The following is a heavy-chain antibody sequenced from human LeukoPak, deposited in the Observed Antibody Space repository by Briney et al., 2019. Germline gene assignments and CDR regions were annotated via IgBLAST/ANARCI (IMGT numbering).Heavy chain of an antibody. CDR3: ARDAQRGFDYSNSLEY. CDR2: IWSDGSNR. D-gene: IGHD4-11*01. Sequence: LGGALRLSCAASGFIFSHYGMNGVRQAPGKGLEGLAVIWSDGSNRFYAGSVKGRFTISRDNSQNTLFLQMNSLRAEDTAMYYCARDAQRGFDYSNSLEYWGHGTLVTVSS. CDR1: GFIFSHYG. V-gene: IGHV3-33*01. J-gene: IGHJ4*01.